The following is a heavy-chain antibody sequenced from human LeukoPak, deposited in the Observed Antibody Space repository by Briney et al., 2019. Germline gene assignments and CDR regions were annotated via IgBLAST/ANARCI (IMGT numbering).Heavy chain of an antibody. V-gene: IGHV3-33*01. CDR3: ARDQTSSYYDSSGYSNWFDP. D-gene: IGHD3-22*01. Sequence: PGRSLRLSCAASGFTFSSYGMHWVRQAPGKGLEWVAVIWYDGSNKYYADSVKGRFTISRDNSKNTLYLQMNSLRAEDTAVYYCARDQTSSYYDSSGYSNWFDPWGQGTLVTVSS. CDR1: GFTFSSYG. J-gene: IGHJ5*02. CDR2: IWYDGSNK.